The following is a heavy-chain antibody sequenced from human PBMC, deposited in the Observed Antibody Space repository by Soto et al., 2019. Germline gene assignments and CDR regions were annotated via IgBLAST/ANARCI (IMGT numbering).Heavy chain of an antibody. CDR1: GFTFSVYA. J-gene: IGHJ4*02. CDR2: ISGNGGST. Sequence: PGGSLRLSCGASGFTFSVYAMTWVRQAPGKGLEWVSAISGNGGSTYYADSVKGRFTISRDNSKSTLHLQMNSLRVEDTAVYYCAKDRTFGPPLVRFDSWGQGSLVIVYS. V-gene: IGHV3-23*01. CDR3: AKDRTFGPPLVRFDS. D-gene: IGHD6-6*01.